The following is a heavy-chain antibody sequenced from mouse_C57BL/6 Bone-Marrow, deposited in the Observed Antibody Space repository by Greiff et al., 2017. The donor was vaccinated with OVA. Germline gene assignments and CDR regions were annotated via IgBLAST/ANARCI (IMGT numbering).Heavy chain of an antibody. CDR2: IDPSDSET. CDR3: ARYGYFPLAY. CDR1: GYTFTSYW. J-gene: IGHJ3*01. V-gene: IGHV1-52*01. D-gene: IGHD2-2*01. Sequence: QVQLQQSGAELVRPGSSVKLSCKASGYTFTSYWMHWVKQRPIQGLEWIGNIDPSDSETHYNQKFKDKATLTVDKSSSTAYMQLSSLTSEDSAVYYCARYGYFPLAYWGQGTLVTVSA.